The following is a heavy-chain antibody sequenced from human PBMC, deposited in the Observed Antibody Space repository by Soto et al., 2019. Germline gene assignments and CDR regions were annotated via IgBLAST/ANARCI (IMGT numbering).Heavy chain of an antibody. D-gene: IGHD6-19*01. CDR1: GFTFSIYA. J-gene: IGHJ4*02. CDR3: ATDRGPRRQWLLDPFDY. V-gene: IGHV3-30*03. CDR2: ISYDGTKT. Sequence: QVQLVESGGGVVQPGRSLRVSCAASGFTFSIYAMHWVRQAPGTGLEWVAVISYDGTKTYYADSVKGRFTISRDNSKNTVYLQMTSLRDEDTAGYYCATDRGPRRQWLLDPFDYWGQGTLVTVSP.